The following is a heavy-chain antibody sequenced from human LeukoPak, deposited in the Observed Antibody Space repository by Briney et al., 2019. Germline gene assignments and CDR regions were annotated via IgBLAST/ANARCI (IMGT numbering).Heavy chain of an antibody. CDR3: ARGPRNNAFDV. V-gene: IGHV3-11*01. CDR1: GFTFRNYG. D-gene: IGHD1/OR15-1a*01. J-gene: IGHJ3*01. Sequence: GRSLRLSCAASGFTFRNYGMHWIRQAPGKGPEWISYIVISGSSIYYTDSVKGRFTISRDNVKNALYLQMNSLRVEDTAVYYCARGPRNNAFDVWGQGTMVTVSS. CDR2: IVISGSSI.